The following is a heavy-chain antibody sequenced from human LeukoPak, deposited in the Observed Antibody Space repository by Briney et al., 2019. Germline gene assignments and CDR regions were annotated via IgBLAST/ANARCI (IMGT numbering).Heavy chain of an antibody. D-gene: IGHD6-6*01. CDR2: INPNNGGT. CDR1: GYTFTGYY. CDR3: AREDNEYSSSDLDY. J-gene: IGHJ4*02. Sequence: AASVTVSCQASGYTFTGYYMLWVRQAPGQGLKWMGWINPNNGGTNYAQKFQGRITMTRDTSIGSAYIELERLRSADTAVFYCAREDNEYSSSDLDYWGQGILVTVSS. V-gene: IGHV1-2*02.